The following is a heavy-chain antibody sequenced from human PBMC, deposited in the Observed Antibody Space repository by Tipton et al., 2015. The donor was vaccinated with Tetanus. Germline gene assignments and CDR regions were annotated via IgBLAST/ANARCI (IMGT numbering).Heavy chain of an antibody. CDR2: IYDSGNT. D-gene: IGHD6-13*01. J-gene: IGHJ4*02. V-gene: IGHV4-61*08. Sequence: TLSLTCIVSGDSVSSAGCYWTWIRQVPGKGLEWIGYIYDSGNTNYNPSLKSRVTISIDTSKNQFSLRLNFVTAADTAVYYCARFQLGTAGTSYWGQGTLVTVSS. CDR3: ARFQLGTAGTSY. CDR1: GDSVSSAGCY.